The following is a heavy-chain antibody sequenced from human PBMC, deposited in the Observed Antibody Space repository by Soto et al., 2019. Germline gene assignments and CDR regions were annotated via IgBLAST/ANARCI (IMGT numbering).Heavy chain of an antibody. CDR1: GYTFSDYF. D-gene: IGHD1-26*01. CDR2: INPKTAAT. Sequence: QVQLVQSGAEVKKSGASVKVSCKASGYTFSDYFIQWLRQAPGQGLEWVAWINPKTAATNYAKKFQDRVTLTSDTSFSTAYQELTRLRPDDTAVYYCARLKWGLDYYSGMDVWGQGTAVTVSS. V-gene: IGHV1-2*02. J-gene: IGHJ6*02. CDR3: ARLKWGLDYYSGMDV.